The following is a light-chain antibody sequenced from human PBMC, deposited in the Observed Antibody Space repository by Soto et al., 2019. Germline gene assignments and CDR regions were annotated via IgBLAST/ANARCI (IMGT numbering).Light chain of an antibody. Sequence: EIVMTQSPATLSVSPGGRATFPCRASQSVSSNLAWYQQKPGQAPSLLIYDISARATGIPTRFSGSGSGTEFTLTISSLQSEDFAVYYCQQYNNWPPWTFGQGTKVDIK. V-gene: IGKV3D-15*01. CDR2: DIS. CDR1: QSVSSN. J-gene: IGKJ1*01. CDR3: QQYNNWPPWT.